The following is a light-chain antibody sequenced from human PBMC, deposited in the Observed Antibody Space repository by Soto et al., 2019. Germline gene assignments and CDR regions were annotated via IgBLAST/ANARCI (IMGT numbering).Light chain of an antibody. V-gene: IGKV1-39*01. CDR3: EQSYSTPWT. CDR2: AAS. J-gene: IGKJ1*01. Sequence: IQMTQSPSSLSASVGDRVTITCRASQSISSFLNWYQQKPGKAPKVLIYAASSLQSGVPSRFSGSGSATDFTLTISSLQPEDFATYYCEQSYSTPWTFGQGTKVDIK. CDR1: QSISSF.